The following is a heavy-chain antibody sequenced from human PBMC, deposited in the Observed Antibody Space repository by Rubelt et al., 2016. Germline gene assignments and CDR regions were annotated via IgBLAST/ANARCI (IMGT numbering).Heavy chain of an antibody. Sequence: AASGFTFSSYGMIWVRQAPGKGLEWVSAIGGRGTSTYFADSVKGRFAVSRDNSKNTLYLQMNSLRAEDTAVYYCARDSHLGGQGTLVTVSS. J-gene: IGHJ4*02. CDR2: IGGRGTST. CDR3: ARDSHL. V-gene: IGHV3-23*01. CDR1: GFTFSSYG.